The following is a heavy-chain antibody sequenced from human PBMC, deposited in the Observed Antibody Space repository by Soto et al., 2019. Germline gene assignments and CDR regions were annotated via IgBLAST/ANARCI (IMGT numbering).Heavy chain of an antibody. V-gene: IGHV4-59*01. CDR2: IYYSGST. CDR1: GGSISSYY. CDR3: ARGQWYDYGGNGEIFDY. D-gene: IGHD4-17*01. J-gene: IGHJ4*02. Sequence: PSETLSLTCTVSGGSISSYYWSWIRQPPGKGLEWIGYIYYSGSTNYNPSLKSRVTISVDTSKNQFSLKLSSVTAADTAVYYCARGQWYDYGGNGEIFDYWGQGTLVTVSS.